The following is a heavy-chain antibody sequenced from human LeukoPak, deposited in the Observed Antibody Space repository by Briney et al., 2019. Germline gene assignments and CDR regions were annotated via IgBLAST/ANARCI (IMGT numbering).Heavy chain of an antibody. Sequence: PGGSLRLSCAASGFTFSNFAITWVRQAPGKGLEWVSFITHGGGTKHYADSVKGRFTISRDNSNNSLYLQMKSLSAEDTAAYYFARARGRSHLIALGFWGQGTLVTVCS. V-gene: IGHV3-30*04. J-gene: IGHJ4*02. CDR3: ARARGRSHLIALGF. CDR1: GFTFSNFA. D-gene: IGHD1-26*01. CDR2: ITHGGGTK.